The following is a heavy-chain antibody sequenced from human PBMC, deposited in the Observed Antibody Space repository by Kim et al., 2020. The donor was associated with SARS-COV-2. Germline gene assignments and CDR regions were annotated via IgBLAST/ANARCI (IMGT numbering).Heavy chain of an antibody. D-gene: IGHD3-10*01. CDR3: ARDNGGLTPGGPWFGDLKPGYRGV. V-gene: IGHV1-46*01. Sequence: ASVKVSCKASGYTLTSYYMNWVRQAPGQGLEWMGIINPSGGSTSYAQKFQGRVIMTRDTSTRTVYMELSSLRSEDTADYYCARDNGGLTPGGPWFGDLKPGYRGVWGEGTTVTVSS. CDR1: GYTLTSYY. CDR2: INPSGGST. J-gene: IGHJ6*03.